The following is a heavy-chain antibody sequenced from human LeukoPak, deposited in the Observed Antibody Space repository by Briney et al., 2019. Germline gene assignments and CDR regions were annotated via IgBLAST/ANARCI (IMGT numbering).Heavy chain of an antibody. J-gene: IGHJ5*02. V-gene: IGHV1-2*02. D-gene: IGHD3-9*01. Sequence: ASVKVSCKASGYTFTGYYMHWVRQAPGQGLEWMGWINPNSGGTNYAQKFQGRVTMTRDTSISTAYLQWSSLKASDTAMYYCARQGENYDTWGQGTLVTVSS. CDR2: INPNSGGT. CDR3: ARQGENYDT. CDR1: GYTFTGYY.